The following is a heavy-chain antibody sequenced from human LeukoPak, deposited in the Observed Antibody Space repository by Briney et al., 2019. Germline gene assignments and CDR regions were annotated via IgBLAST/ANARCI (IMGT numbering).Heavy chain of an antibody. CDR3: AKSLGSQDY. J-gene: IGHJ4*02. CDR2: INTDGRTT. V-gene: IGHV3-74*01. CDR1: GFTFSSSW. D-gene: IGHD6-19*01. Sequence: GGSLRLSCAASGFTFSSSWMHWVRQAPGKGLVWVSRINTDGRTTTYADSVKGRFTISRGNAKSTAYLQMNSLRPEDTALYYCAKSLGSQDYWGQGTLVTVSS.